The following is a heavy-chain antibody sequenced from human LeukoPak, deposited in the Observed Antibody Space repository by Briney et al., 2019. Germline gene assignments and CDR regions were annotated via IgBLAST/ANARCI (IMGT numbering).Heavy chain of an antibody. CDR1: GFTFDDYA. J-gene: IGHJ3*02. V-gene: IGHV3-9*01. CDR3: ARDPVEWELPGGFDI. CDR2: ISWNSGSL. D-gene: IGHD1-26*01. Sequence: GGSLRLSCAASGFTFDDYAMHWVRQAPGKGLEWVSGISWNSGSLDYADSVKGRFTISRDNAKNSLYLQMNSLRAEDTAVYYCARDPVEWELPGGFDIWGQGTMVTVSS.